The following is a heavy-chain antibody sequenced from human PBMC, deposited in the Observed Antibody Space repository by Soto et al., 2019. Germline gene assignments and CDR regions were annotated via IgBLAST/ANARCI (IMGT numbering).Heavy chain of an antibody. J-gene: IGHJ3*02. CDR1: GGSISSGGYY. CDR2: IYYSGST. D-gene: IGHD2-2*01. V-gene: IGHV4-31*03. CDR3: ARKYQLLSDAFDI. Sequence: SETLSLTCTVSGGSISSGGYYWSWIRQHPGKGLEWIGYIYYSGSTYYNPSLKSRVTISVDTSKNQFSLKLSSVTAAYTAVYYCARKYQLLSDAFDIWGQGTMVTVSS.